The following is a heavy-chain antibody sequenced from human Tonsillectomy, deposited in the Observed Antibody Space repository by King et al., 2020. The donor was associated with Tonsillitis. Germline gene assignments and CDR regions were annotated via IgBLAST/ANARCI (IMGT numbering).Heavy chain of an antibody. CDR2: IYHSGST. CDR3: ARKPYSGSPVPYYFDY. CDR1: GYSISSGYY. Sequence: VQLQESGPGLVKPSETLSLTCTVSGYSISSGYYWGWIRQPPGKGLEWIGSIYHSGSTYYNPSLKSRVTISVDTSKNQFYLKLSSVTAADTAVYYCARKPYSGSPVPYYFDYWGQGTLVTVSS. V-gene: IGHV4-38-2*02. J-gene: IGHJ4*02. D-gene: IGHD1-26*01.